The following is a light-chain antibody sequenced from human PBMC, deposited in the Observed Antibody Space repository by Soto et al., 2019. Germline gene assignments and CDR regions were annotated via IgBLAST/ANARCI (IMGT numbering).Light chain of an antibody. V-gene: IGKV1-12*01. Sequence: DIQMTQSPSSVSASVGDRVTITCRASQDISSWLAWYQQKPGKAPKLLIYAASSLQSGVPSRFSGSGSGTEFTLTISSLQPDDFATFYCQQYDRFPYTFGQGTKLEIK. CDR2: AAS. CDR1: QDISSW. CDR3: QQYDRFPYT. J-gene: IGKJ2*01.